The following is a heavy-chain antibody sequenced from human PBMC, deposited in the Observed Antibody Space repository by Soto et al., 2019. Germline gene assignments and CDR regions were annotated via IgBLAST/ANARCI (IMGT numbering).Heavy chain of an antibody. Sequence: EVQVVESGGGLVQPGGSLRLSCAASGFPFNEFWMYWVRQAPGKGLLWVSRISADGGWKDYAESVKGRFSISRDNAKTMANLQMNSVGVEDTGLYQGGGDLGYWGQGTHVTVYS. CDR1: GFPFNEFW. CDR3: GGDLGY. J-gene: IGHJ4*02. V-gene: IGHV3-74*01. CDR2: ISADGGWK. D-gene: IGHD7-27*01.